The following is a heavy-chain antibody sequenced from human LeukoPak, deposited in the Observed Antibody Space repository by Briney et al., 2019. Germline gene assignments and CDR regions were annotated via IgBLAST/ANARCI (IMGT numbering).Heavy chain of an antibody. CDR3: ARADYWITTSSTRSYYFDY. Sequence: ASVKVSCKASGYTFTSYGISWVRQAPGQGLEWMGWISAYNGNTNYAQKLQGRVTMTTDTSTSTAYMELRSLRSEDTAVYYCARADYWITTSSTRSYYFDYWGQGTLVTVSS. V-gene: IGHV1-18*01. CDR2: ISAYNGNT. CDR1: GYTFTSYG. J-gene: IGHJ4*02. D-gene: IGHD4-11*01.